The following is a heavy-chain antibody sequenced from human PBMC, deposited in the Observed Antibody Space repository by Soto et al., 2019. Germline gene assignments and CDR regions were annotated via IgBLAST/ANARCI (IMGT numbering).Heavy chain of an antibody. D-gene: IGHD3-10*01. CDR1: GFTFSSYG. V-gene: IGHV3-33*01. CDR2: IWHDGMNK. CDR3: ARDRGSDDPIDY. J-gene: IGHJ4*02. Sequence: PGGSLRLSCAASGFTFSSYGMHWVRQAPGKGLEWVAVIWHDGMNKYYADSVRGRFTISRDNSKNTLYLQMSGLRAGDTAVYYCARDRGSDDPIDYWGQGTLVTVSS.